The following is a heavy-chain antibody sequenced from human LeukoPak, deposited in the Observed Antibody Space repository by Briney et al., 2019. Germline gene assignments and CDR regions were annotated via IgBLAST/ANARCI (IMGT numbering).Heavy chain of an antibody. J-gene: IGHJ6*03. CDR3: ARDEVDTAMVRSGYYYYMDV. CDR1: GFTVSSNY. D-gene: IGHD5-18*01. V-gene: IGHV3-53*05. CDR2: IYSGGST. Sequence: GGSLRLSCAASGFTVSSNYMSWVRQAPGKGLEWVSVIYSGGSTSYADSVKGRFTISRDNSKNTLYLQMGSLRAEDMAVYYCARDEVDTAMVRSGYYYYMDVWGKGTTVTISS.